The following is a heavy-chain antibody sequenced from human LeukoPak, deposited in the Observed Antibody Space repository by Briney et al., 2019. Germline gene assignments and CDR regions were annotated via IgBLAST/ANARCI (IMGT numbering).Heavy chain of an antibody. CDR1: GYTFTGYY. J-gene: IGHJ4*02. V-gene: IGHV1-2*02. Sequence: ASVKVSCKASGYTFTGYYTHWVRQAPGQGLEWMGWINPNSGGTNYAQKFQGRVTMTRDTSISTAYMELSRLRSDDTAVYYCARRGFYGSGSYYNNWGQGTLVTVSS. D-gene: IGHD3-10*01. CDR3: ARRGFYGSGSYYNN. CDR2: INPNSGGT.